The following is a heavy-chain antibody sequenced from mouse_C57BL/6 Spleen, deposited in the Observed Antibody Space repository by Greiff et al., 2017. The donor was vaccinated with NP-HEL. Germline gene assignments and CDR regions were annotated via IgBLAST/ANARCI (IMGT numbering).Heavy chain of an antibody. CDR3: ATAYSNSPFAY. D-gene: IGHD2-5*01. CDR2: IWSGGST. CDR1: GFSLTSYG. Sequence: VQRVESGPGLVQPSQSLSITCTVSGFSLTSYGVHWVRQSPGKGLEWLGVIWSGGSTDYNAAFISRLSISKDNSKSQVFFKMNSLQADDTAIYYCATAYSNSPFAYWGQGTLVTVSA. V-gene: IGHV2-2*01. J-gene: IGHJ3*01.